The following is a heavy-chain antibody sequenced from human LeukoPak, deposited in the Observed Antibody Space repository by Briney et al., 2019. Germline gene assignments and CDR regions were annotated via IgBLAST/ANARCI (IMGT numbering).Heavy chain of an antibody. Sequence: ASVKVSCKASGYTFTTYDINWVRQATGQGLEWMGWINPNSGNTAYAQKFQGRVTITRITSISTVYMELSSLRSEDTAVYYCARERTTRGYSGYVPGHGAYGMDVWGQGTTVTVSS. CDR2: INPNSGNT. V-gene: IGHV1-8*03. CDR1: GYTFTTYD. J-gene: IGHJ6*02. CDR3: ARERTTRGYSGYVPGHGAYGMDV. D-gene: IGHD5-12*01.